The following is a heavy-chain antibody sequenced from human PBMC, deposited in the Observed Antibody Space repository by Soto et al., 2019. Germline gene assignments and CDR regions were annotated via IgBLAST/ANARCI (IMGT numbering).Heavy chain of an antibody. Sequence: ASVKVSCKASGYTFTGYYMRWVRQAPGQGLEWMGWINPNSGGTNYAQKFQGRVTMTRDTSISTAYMELSRLRSDDTAVYYCARVIVVVPAAIGFRGYNWFDPWGQGTLVTVSS. CDR2: INPNSGGT. CDR3: ARVIVVVPAAIGFRGYNWFDP. V-gene: IGHV1-2*02. CDR1: GYTFTGYY. J-gene: IGHJ5*02. D-gene: IGHD2-2*01.